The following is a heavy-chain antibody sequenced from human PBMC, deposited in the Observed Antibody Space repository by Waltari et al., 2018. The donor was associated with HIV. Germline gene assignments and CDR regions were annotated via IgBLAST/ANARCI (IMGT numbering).Heavy chain of an antibody. CDR2: IYYSGST. CDR1: GGSISSSRYY. D-gene: IGHD6-19*01. CDR3: ARRDGSGWDNYYYGMDV. Sequence: QLQLQESGPGLVKPSETLSLTCTVSGGSISSSRYYWGWIRQPPGKGLEWIGSIYYSGSTYYNPSLKSRVTISVDTSKNQFSLKLSSVTAADTAVYYCARRDGSGWDNYYYGMDVWGQGTTVTVYS. J-gene: IGHJ6*02. V-gene: IGHV4-39*01.